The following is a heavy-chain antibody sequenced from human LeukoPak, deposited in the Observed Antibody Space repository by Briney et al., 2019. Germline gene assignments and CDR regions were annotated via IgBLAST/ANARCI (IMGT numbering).Heavy chain of an antibody. CDR1: GFTFDDYD. CDR3: ARDRNYALDY. CDR2: LKQDKSEI. V-gene: IGHV3-7*01. J-gene: IGHJ4*02. Sequence: GGSLRLSCAASGFTFDDYDMNWVRHAPGKGLEWVASLKQDKSEIYYVDSVKGRFTISRDNAKNSGYLQMNSLRAEDTGVYYCARDRNYALDYWGQGTLVTVSS. D-gene: IGHD1-7*01.